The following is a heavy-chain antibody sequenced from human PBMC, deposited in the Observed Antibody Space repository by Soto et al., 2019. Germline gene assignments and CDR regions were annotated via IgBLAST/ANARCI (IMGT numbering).Heavy chain of an antibody. CDR3: ARRAPPMDV. CDR1: GYTFTSYA. V-gene: IGHV1-18*01. Sequence: ASVTVSCKASGYTFTSYAITWVRQAPGQGLEWMGWISGHNGNTNHAPKLQGRVTMTTDTSTSTAYMELRSLRSDDTAVYYCARRAPPMDVWGQGTTVTVSS. J-gene: IGHJ6*02. CDR2: ISGHNGNT.